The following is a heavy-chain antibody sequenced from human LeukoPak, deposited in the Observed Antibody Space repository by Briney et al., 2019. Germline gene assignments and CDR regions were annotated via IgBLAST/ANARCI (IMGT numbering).Heavy chain of an antibody. D-gene: IGHD3-10*01. Sequence: SETLSLTCTVSGGSISSYYWSWIRQPPGKGLEWIGYIYYSGSTNYNPSLKSRVTISVDTSKNQFSLKLSSVTAADTAVYYCASSGPGISAFDIWGQGTMVTVSS. V-gene: IGHV4-59*01. CDR2: IYYSGST. CDR3: ASSGPGISAFDI. CDR1: GGSISSYY. J-gene: IGHJ3*02.